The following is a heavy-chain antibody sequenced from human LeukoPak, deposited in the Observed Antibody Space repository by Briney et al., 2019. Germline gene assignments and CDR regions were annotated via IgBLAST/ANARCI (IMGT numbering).Heavy chain of an antibody. V-gene: IGHV4-34*01. CDR2: INHSGST. J-gene: IGHJ5*02. CDR1: GGSFSGYY. Sequence: SETLSLTCAVYGGSFSGYYWSWIRQSPGKGLEWIGEINHSGSTNYNPSLKSRVTISVDTSKNQFSLKLSSVTAADTAVYYCARAVRWFDPWGQGTLVTVSS. CDR3: ARAVRWFDP.